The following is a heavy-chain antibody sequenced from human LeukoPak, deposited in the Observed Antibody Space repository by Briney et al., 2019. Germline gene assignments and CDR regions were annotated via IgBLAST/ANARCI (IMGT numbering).Heavy chain of an antibody. CDR3: ARALYGDYVHYGLDV. Sequence: PSETLPLTCTVSGGSISSYSWSWIRQPPGKGLEWIGYIHYSGSTNYNPSLKSRVTISVDTSKNHFSLKLSSVTAADTAVYYCARALYGDYVHYGLDVWGQGTTVTVSS. J-gene: IGHJ6*02. CDR2: IHYSGST. V-gene: IGHV4-59*01. D-gene: IGHD4-17*01. CDR1: GGSISSYS.